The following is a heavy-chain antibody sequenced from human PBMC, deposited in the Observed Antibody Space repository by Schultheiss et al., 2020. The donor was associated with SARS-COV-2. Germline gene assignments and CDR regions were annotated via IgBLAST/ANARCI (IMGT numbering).Heavy chain of an antibody. CDR3: AREVSPTFDY. V-gene: IGHV4-34*01. CDR1: GYSISSGYY. J-gene: IGHJ4*02. Sequence: SQTLSLTCAVSGYSISSGYYWSWIRQPPGKGLEWIGEINHSGSTNYNPSLKSRVTISVDTSKNQFSLKLSSVTAADTAVYYCAREVSPTFDYWGQGTLVTVSS. CDR2: INHSGST. D-gene: IGHD2-8*01.